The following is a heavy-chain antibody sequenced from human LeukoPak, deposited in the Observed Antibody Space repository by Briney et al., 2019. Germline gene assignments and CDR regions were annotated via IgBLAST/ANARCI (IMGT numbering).Heavy chain of an antibody. J-gene: IGHJ4*02. CDR3: ARRTGDTRFCSRFSCFLPDY. CDR1: GFTSSDFG. D-gene: IGHD2-2*01. Sequence: GRSLRLSCAASGFTSSDFGMNWVRQAPGKGLEWVASISNGGTEFYADSVKGRFAISRDTSTNTLSLQMNSLRAEDTAVYFCARRTGDTRFCSRFSCFLPDYWGQGTLVTVSS. V-gene: IGHV3-30*01. CDR2: ISNGGTE.